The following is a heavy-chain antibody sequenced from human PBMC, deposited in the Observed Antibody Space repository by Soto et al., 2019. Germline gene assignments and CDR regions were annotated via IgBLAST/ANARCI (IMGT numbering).Heavy chain of an antibody. V-gene: IGHV4-34*01. Sequence: SETLSLTCTVSGHSMSNTDYFWSWIRQPPGKGLEWIGEINHSGSTKYNPSLKSRVTMSVDTSKNQFSLKLSSVTAADTAVYYCARTSRFDCWGQGTLVTVSS. CDR1: GHSMSNTDYF. D-gene: IGHD6-6*01. J-gene: IGHJ4*02. CDR3: ARTSRFDC. CDR2: INHSGST.